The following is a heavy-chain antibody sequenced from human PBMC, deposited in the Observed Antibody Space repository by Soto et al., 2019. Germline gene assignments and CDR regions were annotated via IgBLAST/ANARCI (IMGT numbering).Heavy chain of an antibody. D-gene: IGHD2-15*01. CDR1: GYTFTSYG. CDR3: ARDQVVVVAANYCYFDL. CDR2: ISAYNGNT. Sequence: QVQLVQSGAEVKKPGASVKVSCKASGYTFTSYGISWVRQAPGQGLEWMGWISAYNGNTNYLQKLQGRVTMTTDTSTSTADIELRSLSSDDTAVYSCARDQVVVVAANYCYFDLWGGGTLVTVSS. V-gene: IGHV1-18*01. J-gene: IGHJ2*01.